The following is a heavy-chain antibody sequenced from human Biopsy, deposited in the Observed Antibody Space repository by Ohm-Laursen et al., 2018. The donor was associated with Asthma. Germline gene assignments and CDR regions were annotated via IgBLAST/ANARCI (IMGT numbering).Heavy chain of an antibody. CDR1: GFTFSNYA. CDR2: ISFDGSNK. D-gene: IGHD3-16*01. V-gene: IGHV3-30*03. J-gene: IGHJ4*01. Sequence: SLRLSCAASGFTFSNYAMSWVRQTPAKGLEWVAVISFDGSNKYYADSVKGRFTISRDNSKNTLYLQMTSLSAEDSAVYYCARVKGVLKVAILLGGMEFGAQGT. CDR3: ARVKGVLKVAILLGGMEF.